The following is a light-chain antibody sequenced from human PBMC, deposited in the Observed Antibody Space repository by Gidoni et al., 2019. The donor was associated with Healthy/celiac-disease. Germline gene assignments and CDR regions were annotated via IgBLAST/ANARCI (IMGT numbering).Light chain of an antibody. J-gene: IGKJ1*01. CDR3: QQYGSSPET. CDR1: QSVSSSY. CDR2: GAS. V-gene: IGKV3-20*01. Sequence: EIVLTQSPGTLSLSPGERATLSCRASQSVSSSYLAWYQQQPGQAPRLRIYGASSRATGIPDRFSGSGSGTDFTLTISRLEPEDFAVYYCQQYGSSPETFGQGTKVEIK.